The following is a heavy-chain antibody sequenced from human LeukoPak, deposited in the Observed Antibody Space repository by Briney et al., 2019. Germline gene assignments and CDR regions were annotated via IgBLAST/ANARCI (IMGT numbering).Heavy chain of an antibody. CDR3: LACYRSIPCY. CDR2: ISSSGSTI. J-gene: IGHJ4*02. Sequence: PGGSLRLSCAASGFTFSDYYMSWIRQAPGKGLEWVSYISSSGSTIYYADSVKGRFTISRDNSKNTLYLQMNSLRADDTAVYYCLACYRSIPCYWGQGTLVTVSS. CDR1: GFTFSDYY. D-gene: IGHD2-2*01. V-gene: IGHV3-11*01.